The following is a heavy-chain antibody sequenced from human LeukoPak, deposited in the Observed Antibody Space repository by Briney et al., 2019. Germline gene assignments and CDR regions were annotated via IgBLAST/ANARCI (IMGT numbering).Heavy chain of an antibody. D-gene: IGHD4-17*01. CDR3: ARGDDYGDNWFDP. V-gene: IGHV4-34*01. J-gene: IGHJ5*02. Sequence: SETLSLTCAVYGGSFSGYYWSWIRQPPGKGLEWIGEINHSGSTNYNPSLKSRVTISVDTSKNQFSLKLSSVTAVDTAVYYCARGDDYGDNWFDPWGQGTLVTVSS. CDR1: GGSFSGYY. CDR2: INHSGST.